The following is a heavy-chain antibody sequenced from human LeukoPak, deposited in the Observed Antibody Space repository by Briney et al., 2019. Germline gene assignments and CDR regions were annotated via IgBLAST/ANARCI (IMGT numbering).Heavy chain of an antibody. CDR3: AREGNRLSFEY. J-gene: IGHJ4*02. Sequence: PPETLSLTCTVSGGSISSHYWSWIRQPAGKGLEWIGRIYSSGSTNYKPSLKSRVTISVDKSKNQFSLKLSSVTAADTAVYYCAREGNRLSFEYWGQGTLVTVAS. CDR2: IYSSGST. V-gene: IGHV4-4*07. CDR1: GGSISSHY.